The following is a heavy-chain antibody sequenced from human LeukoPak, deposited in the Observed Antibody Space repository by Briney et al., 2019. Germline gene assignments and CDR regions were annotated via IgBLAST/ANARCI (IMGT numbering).Heavy chain of an antibody. CDR1: GGSINSSSYY. CDR3: ARGLYYDFWSGSPQYYFDY. Sequence: SETLSLTCTVSGGSINSSSYYWGWIRQSPGKGLEWIGSIYYRGRTYSNPSRRSRVTISVDTSKNQCSLKLSAVTAADTAVYYCARGLYYDFWSGSPQYYFDYWGQGTLVTVSS. V-gene: IGHV4-39*07. D-gene: IGHD3-3*01. CDR2: IYYRGRT. J-gene: IGHJ4*02.